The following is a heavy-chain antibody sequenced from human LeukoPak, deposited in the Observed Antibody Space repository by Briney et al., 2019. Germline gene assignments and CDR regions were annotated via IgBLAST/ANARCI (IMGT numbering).Heavy chain of an antibody. V-gene: IGHV4-39*01. J-gene: IGHJ3*02. Sequence: SETLSLTCTVSGXSISSSSYYWGWIRQPPGKGLEWIGSIYYSGSTYYNPSLKSRVTISVDTSKNQFSLKVSSVTAADTAVYYCARRELLSTPDAFDIWGQGTMVTVSS. CDR3: ARRELLSTPDAFDI. CDR1: GXSISSSSYY. CDR2: IYYSGST. D-gene: IGHD3-10*01.